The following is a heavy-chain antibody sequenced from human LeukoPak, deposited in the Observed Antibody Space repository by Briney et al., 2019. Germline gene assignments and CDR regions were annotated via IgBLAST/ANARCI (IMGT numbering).Heavy chain of an antibody. J-gene: IGHJ4*02. V-gene: IGHV1-2*02. CDR3: ARGRDSGSYWWDFDY. CDR2: IDPNSGGT. Sequence: GASVKVSCKASGYTFTGYYMHWMRQAPGQGLEWMGWIDPNSGGTNYAQKFQGRVTMTRDTSISTAYMELSRLRSDDTAVYYCARGRDSGSYWWDFDYWGQGTLVTVSS. CDR1: GYTFTGYY. D-gene: IGHD1-26*01.